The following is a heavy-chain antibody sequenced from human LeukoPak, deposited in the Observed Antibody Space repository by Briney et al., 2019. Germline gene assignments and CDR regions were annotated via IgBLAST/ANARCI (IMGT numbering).Heavy chain of an antibody. Sequence: RTSETLSLTCTVSGGSISSGGYYWSWIRQHPGKGLEWIGEIYHSGSTNYNPSLKSRVTISVDKSKNQFSLKLSSVTAADTAVYYCARDFVQGPKHYGDYPTGGYWGQGTLVTVSS. J-gene: IGHJ4*02. V-gene: IGHV4-39*07. CDR2: IYHSGST. CDR3: ARDFVQGPKHYGDYPTGGY. CDR1: GGSISSGGYY. D-gene: IGHD4-17*01.